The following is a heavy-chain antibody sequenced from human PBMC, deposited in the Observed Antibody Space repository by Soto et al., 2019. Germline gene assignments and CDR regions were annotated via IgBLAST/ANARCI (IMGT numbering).Heavy chain of an antibody. J-gene: IGHJ4*02. V-gene: IGHV4-30-4*01. Sequence: SETLSLTCTVSGGSISSGDYYWSWIHQPPGKGLEWIGYIYYSGSTNYNPSLKSRVTISVDTSKNQFSLKLTSVTAADTAVYYCARDGSRGGYCISTSCSGSIDYWGQGTLVTVSS. D-gene: IGHD2-2*01. CDR2: IYYSGST. CDR1: GGSISSGDYY. CDR3: ARDGSRGGYCISTSCSGSIDY.